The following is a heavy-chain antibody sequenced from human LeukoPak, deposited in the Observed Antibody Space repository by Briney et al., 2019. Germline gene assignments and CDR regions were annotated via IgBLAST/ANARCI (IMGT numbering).Heavy chain of an antibody. V-gene: IGHV3-23*01. CDR2: ISGSGGST. Sequence: GRSLRLSCAASGFTFDDYAMHWVRQAPGKGLEWVSAISGSGGSTYYADSVKGRFTISRDNSKNTLYLQMNSLRAEDTAVYYCTRHTISAICSSTSCYGQAFDIWGQGTMVTVSS. CDR3: TRHTISAICSSTSCYGQAFDI. D-gene: IGHD2-2*01. J-gene: IGHJ3*02. CDR1: GFTFDDYA.